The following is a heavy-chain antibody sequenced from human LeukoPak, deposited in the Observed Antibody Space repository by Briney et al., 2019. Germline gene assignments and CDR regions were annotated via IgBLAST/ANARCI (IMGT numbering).Heavy chain of an antibody. Sequence: SETLSLTCAVSGYSISSGYYWGWTRQPPGKGLEWIGSIYHSGSTYYNPSLKSRVTISVDTSKNQFSLKLSSVTAADTAVYYCARHVLYSMDWGQGTLVTVSS. D-gene: IGHD2-8*01. CDR3: ARHVLYSMD. CDR2: IYHSGST. CDR1: GYSISSGYY. J-gene: IGHJ4*02. V-gene: IGHV4-38-2*01.